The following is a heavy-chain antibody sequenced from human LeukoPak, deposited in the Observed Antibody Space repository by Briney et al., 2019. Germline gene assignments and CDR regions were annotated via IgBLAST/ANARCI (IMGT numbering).Heavy chain of an antibody. CDR1: GYTFSSYG. Sequence: ASVTVSCTASGYTFSSYGISWVRQAPGQGLEWMGWISGYNHNINYAQKLQGRVTMTTDTSTSIAYMELRSLRSEDTAVYYCARGYCSSTSCYMDVWGQGTTVT. J-gene: IGHJ6*02. D-gene: IGHD2-2*01. V-gene: IGHV1-18*01. CDR3: ARGYCSSTSCYMDV. CDR2: ISGYNHNI.